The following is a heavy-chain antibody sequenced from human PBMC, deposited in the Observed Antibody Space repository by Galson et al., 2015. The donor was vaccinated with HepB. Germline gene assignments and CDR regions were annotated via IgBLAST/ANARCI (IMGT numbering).Heavy chain of an antibody. CDR1: GFTFSSYA. J-gene: IGHJ2*01. V-gene: IGHV3-23*01. D-gene: IGHD6-13*01. Sequence: SLRLSCAASGFTFSSYAMSWVRQAPGKGLEWVSAISGSGGSTYYADSVKGRFTISRDNSKNTLYLQMNSLRAEDTAVYYCAKMTSWSSWDNVEPTYWYFDLWGRGTLVTVSS. CDR2: ISGSGGST. CDR3: AKMTSWSSWDNVEPTYWYFDL.